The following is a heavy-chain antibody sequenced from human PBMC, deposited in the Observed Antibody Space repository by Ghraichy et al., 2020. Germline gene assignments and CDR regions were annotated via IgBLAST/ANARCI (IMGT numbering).Heavy chain of an antibody. J-gene: IGHJ4*02. CDR1: GFTFSSYA. D-gene: IGHD6-19*01. CDR2: ISYDGSNK. CDR3: ARDQSTKSSGWYY. Sequence: GGSLRLSCAASGFTFSSYAMHWVRQAPGKGLEWVAVISYDGSNKYYADSVKGRFTISRDNSKNTLYLQMNSLRAEDTAVYYCARDQSTKSSGWYYWGQGTLVTVSS. V-gene: IGHV3-30*04.